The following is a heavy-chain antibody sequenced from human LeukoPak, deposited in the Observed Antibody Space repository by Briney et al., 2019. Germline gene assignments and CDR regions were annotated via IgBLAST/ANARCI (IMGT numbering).Heavy chain of an antibody. CDR3: AREVSYGDYRDPFDY. CDR2: ISSSGIYK. D-gene: IGHD4-17*01. Sequence: GGSLRLSCAASGFTFSSYSMNWVRQAPGQGREWVSSISSSGIYKYYADSVKGRFTISRANAKISLYLQMNSLRAEDTAVYYCAREVSYGDYRDPFDYWGQGALVTVSS. V-gene: IGHV3-21*01. J-gene: IGHJ4*02. CDR1: GFTFSSYS.